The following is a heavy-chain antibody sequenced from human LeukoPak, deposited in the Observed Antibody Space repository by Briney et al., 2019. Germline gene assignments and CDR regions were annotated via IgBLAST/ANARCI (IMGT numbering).Heavy chain of an antibody. CDR1: GFSISIYA. CDR2: ISGSGDGT. V-gene: IGHV3-23*01. CDR3: AEDHLYCRGGSCYSDH. D-gene: IGHD2-15*01. Sequence: GGSLRLSCAAYGFSISIYAMSWVRQAPGKGLEWVSTISGSGDGTYYADSVKGRFTISRDNSKNTLYLQMNSLRAEDTAVYYCAEDHLYCRGGSCYSDHWGQGTQVTVSS. J-gene: IGHJ4*02.